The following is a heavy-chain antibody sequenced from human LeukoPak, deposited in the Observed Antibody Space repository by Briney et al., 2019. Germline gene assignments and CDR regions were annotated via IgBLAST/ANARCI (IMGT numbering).Heavy chain of an antibody. D-gene: IGHD2-8*01. CDR2: SIPIFGTA. CDR3: ARDPRDCTNGVCYQAADWFDP. Sequence: SVKVSCKASGGTFSSYAISWVRQAPGLGLEWMGGSIPIFGTANYAQKFQGRVTITADESTSTAYMELSSLRSEDTAVYYCARDPRDCTNGVCYQAADWFDPWGQGTLVTVSS. CDR1: GGTFSSYA. V-gene: IGHV1-69*01. J-gene: IGHJ5*02.